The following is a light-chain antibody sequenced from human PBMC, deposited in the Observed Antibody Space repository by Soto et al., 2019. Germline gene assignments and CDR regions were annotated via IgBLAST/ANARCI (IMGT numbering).Light chain of an antibody. CDR3: HQYDSWT. CDR2: GAS. V-gene: IGKV3-20*01. CDR1: QSFNSIY. Sequence: EIVLTQSAGTLSLSPGERATLSCRASQSFNSIYLAWYQQKPDQARRLLIYGASSRATGIPDRFSGSGSGTDLTLTISRLEPEDFAVYYCHQYDSWTFGQGTKVDIK. J-gene: IGKJ1*01.